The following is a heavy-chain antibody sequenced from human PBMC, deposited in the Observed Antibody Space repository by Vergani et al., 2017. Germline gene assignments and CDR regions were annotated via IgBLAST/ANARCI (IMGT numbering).Heavy chain of an antibody. CDR2: IYWNDDK. Sequence: QITLKESGPTLVKPTQTLTLTCTFSGFSLSTSGVGVGWIRQPPGKALEWLALIYWNDDKRYSPSLKIRLTFTKDPPKNQLVLTMTNMDPVDTATYYFPRSYYDFWSDSVDYWGQGTLVTVSS. J-gene: IGHJ4*02. CDR3: PRSYYDFWSDSVDY. D-gene: IGHD3-3*01. V-gene: IGHV2-5*01. CDR1: GFSLSTSGVG.